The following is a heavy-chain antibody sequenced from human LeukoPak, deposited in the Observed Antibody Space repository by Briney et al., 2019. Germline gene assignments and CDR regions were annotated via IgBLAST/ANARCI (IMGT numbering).Heavy chain of an antibody. Sequence: SVKVSCKASGGTFSSYAISWVRQAPGQGLEWMGGIIPIFGTANYAQKFQGRVTITADESTSTAYMELSSLRSENTAVYYCARSWATPLGYAFDIWSQGTMVTVSS. J-gene: IGHJ3*02. CDR3: ARSWATPLGYAFDI. V-gene: IGHV1-69*01. D-gene: IGHD2-15*01. CDR2: IIPIFGTA. CDR1: GGTFSSYA.